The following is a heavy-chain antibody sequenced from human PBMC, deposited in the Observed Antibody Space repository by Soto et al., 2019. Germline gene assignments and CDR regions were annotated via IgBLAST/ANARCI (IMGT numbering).Heavy chain of an antibody. CDR3: VRDGEAHFGLDV. V-gene: IGHV3-48*01. CDR2: ISKSSTTI. J-gene: IGHJ6*02. D-gene: IGHD3-10*01. Sequence: VGSLRLSCIASGFTLSTYSMTWVRQAPGKGLEWLSYISKSSTTINYADSVKGRFTISRDNAKNSVYLEMSSLRAEDTAIYYCVRDGEAHFGLDVWGQGTTVTVSS. CDR1: GFTLSTYS.